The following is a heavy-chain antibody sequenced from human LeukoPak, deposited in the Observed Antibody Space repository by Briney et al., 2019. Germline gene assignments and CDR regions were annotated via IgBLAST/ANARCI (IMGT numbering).Heavy chain of an antibody. Sequence: GGSLRLSCAASGFTFSSYAMSWVRQAPGKGLEWVSAISGSGGSAYYADSVKGRFTISRDNSKNTLYLQMNSLRAEDTAVYYCAKDEQQLVSEYFQHWGQGTLVTVSS. CDR1: GFTFSSYA. CDR2: ISGSGGSA. D-gene: IGHD6-13*01. J-gene: IGHJ1*01. V-gene: IGHV3-23*01. CDR3: AKDEQQLVSEYFQH.